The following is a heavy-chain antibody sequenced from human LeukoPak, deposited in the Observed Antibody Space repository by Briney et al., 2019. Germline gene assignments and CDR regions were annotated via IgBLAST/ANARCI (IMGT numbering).Heavy chain of an antibody. V-gene: IGHV3-23*01. Sequence: GGSLRLSCAASGFTFSSHSMNWIRQAPGKGLEWVSGISCSGGSTYYADSVKGRFTVSRDNSMNTLYLQMNSLRAEETAVYYCAKGKDVWTQGAEYWGQGTLVTVSS. CDR1: GFTFSSHS. CDR3: AKGKDVWTQGAEY. CDR2: ISCSGGST. J-gene: IGHJ4*02. D-gene: IGHD1-1*01.